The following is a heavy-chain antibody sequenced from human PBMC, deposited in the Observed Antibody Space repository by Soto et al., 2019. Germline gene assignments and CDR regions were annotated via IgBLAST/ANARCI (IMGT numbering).Heavy chain of an antibody. CDR2: ISYDGSDK. V-gene: IGHV3-30*18. D-gene: IGHD1-26*01. J-gene: IGHJ4*02. Sequence: QVQLVESGGGVVQPGRSLRLSCAASGFTFSSYGMHWVRQAPGKGMEWVAVISYDGSDKYYADSVKGRFTISRDNSKNTLYLQMNSLRAEDTAVFYWAKEAVGAPTDDWGQGTLVTVSS. CDR3: AKEAVGAPTDD. CDR1: GFTFSSYG.